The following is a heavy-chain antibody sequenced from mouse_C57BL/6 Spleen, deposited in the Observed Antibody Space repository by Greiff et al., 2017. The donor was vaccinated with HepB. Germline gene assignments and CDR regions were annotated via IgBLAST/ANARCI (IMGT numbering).Heavy chain of an antibody. CDR1: GFNIKDYY. CDR2: IDPEDGET. J-gene: IGHJ2*01. CDR3: ARRDTTVDFDY. Sequence: EVKLQESGAELVKPGASVKLSCTASGFNIKDYYMHWVKQRTEQGLEWIGRIDPEDGETKYAPKFQGKATITADTSSNTAYLQLSSLTSEDTAVYYCARRDTTVDFDYWGQGTTLTVSS. V-gene: IGHV14-2*01. D-gene: IGHD1-1*01.